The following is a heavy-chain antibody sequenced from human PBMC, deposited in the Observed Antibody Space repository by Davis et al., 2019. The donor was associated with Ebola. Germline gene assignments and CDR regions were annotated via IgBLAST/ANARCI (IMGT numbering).Heavy chain of an antibody. CDR3: ARVAINTTGGGSWFDP. CDR2: IYYSGYT. Sequence: MPSETLSLTCTVSGGSINSNKYDWGWIRQPPGKGLEWIGTIYYSGYTYANPSLKSRVTMSVDTSKNQFSLKLSSVTAADTAVYYCARVAINTTGGGSWFDPWGQGTLVTVSS. J-gene: IGHJ5*02. CDR1: GGSINSNKYD. D-gene: IGHD1-26*01. V-gene: IGHV4-39*07.